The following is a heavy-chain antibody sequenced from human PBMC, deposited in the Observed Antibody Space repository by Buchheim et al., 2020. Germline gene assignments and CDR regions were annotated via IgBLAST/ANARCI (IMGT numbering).Heavy chain of an antibody. CDR3: ARDILDSYGDRYYYYYGMDV. CDR2: INPSGGST. D-gene: IGHD5-18*01. J-gene: IGHJ6*02. Sequence: QVQLVQSGAEVKKPGASVKVSCKASGYTFTSYYMHWVRQAPGQGLEWMGIINPSGGSTSYAQKFQGRVTMTRDTSTSTVYLELSSLRSEDTAVYYCARDILDSYGDRYYYYYGMDVWGQGTT. V-gene: IGHV1-46*01. CDR1: GYTFTSYY.